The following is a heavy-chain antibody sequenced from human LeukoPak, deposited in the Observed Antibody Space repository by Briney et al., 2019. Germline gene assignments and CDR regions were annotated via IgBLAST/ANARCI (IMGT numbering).Heavy chain of an antibody. CDR2: ISGSGGST. D-gene: IGHD5-18*01. V-gene: IGHV3-23*01. Sequence: PGGSLRLXCAASGFTYSSYATSWVRQAPGKGLEWVSAISGSGGSTYYADSVKGRFTIPRDNSKNTLYLQMNSLRAEDTAVYYCAKVRTAMVRDGFDIWGQGTMVTVSS. J-gene: IGHJ3*02. CDR1: GFTYSSYA. CDR3: AKVRTAMVRDGFDI.